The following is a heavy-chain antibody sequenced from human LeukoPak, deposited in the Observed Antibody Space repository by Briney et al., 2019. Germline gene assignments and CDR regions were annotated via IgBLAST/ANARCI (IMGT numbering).Heavy chain of an antibody. D-gene: IGHD2-2*02. CDR1: GYTFTGYY. J-gene: IGHJ4*02. Sequence: ASVKVSCKASGYTFTGYYMHWVRQAPGQGLEWMGWINADSGGTNYAQKFQGRVTMTRDTSISTAYVELSRLRSDDTAVYYCARRYCSTTSCYMADYWGQGTLVTVSS. CDR2: INADSGGT. V-gene: IGHV1-2*02. CDR3: ARRYCSTTSCYMADY.